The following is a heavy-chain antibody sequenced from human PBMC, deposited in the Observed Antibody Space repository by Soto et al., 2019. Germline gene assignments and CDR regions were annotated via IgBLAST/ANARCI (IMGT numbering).Heavy chain of an antibody. CDR2: IYSGGST. CDR1: GFTVSSNY. V-gene: IGHV3-53*01. D-gene: IGHD6-6*01. Sequence: RLSCAPSGFTVSSNYMSWVRQAPGKGLEWVSVIYSGGSTYYADSVKGRFTISRDNSKNTLYLQMNSLRAEDTAVYYCAGSSYRSSHRSYCYYGMDVWGQGTTVTVYS. CDR3: AGSSYRSSHRSYCYYGMDV. J-gene: IGHJ6*02.